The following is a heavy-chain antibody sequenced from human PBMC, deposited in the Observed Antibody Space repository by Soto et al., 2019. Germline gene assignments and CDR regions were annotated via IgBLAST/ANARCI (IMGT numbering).Heavy chain of an antibody. CDR2: ISYDGSNK. V-gene: IGHV3-30-3*01. CDR1: GFTFSSYA. Sequence: QVQLVESGGGVVQPGRSLRLSCAASGFTFSSYAMHWVRQAPGKGLEWVAVISYDGSNKYYADSVKGRFTISRDNSKNTLYLQMNSLRAEDTAVYYCASWDYYDPRGGQGTLVTVSS. D-gene: IGHD3-22*01. CDR3: ASWDYYDPR. J-gene: IGHJ4*02.